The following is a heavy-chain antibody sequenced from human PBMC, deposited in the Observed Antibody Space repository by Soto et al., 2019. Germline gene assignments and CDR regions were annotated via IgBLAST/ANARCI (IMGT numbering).Heavy chain of an antibody. J-gene: IGHJ4*02. D-gene: IGHD6-19*01. CDR2: INHSGST. V-gene: IGHV4-34*01. CDR3: ADSTVAGLFDY. Sequence: QVQLQQWGAGLLKPSETLSLTCAVYGGSFSGYYWSWIRQPPGKGLEWIGEINHSGSTNYNPSLKSRVTISVDTSKNQFSLKLSSVTAAGTAVYYCADSTVAGLFDYWGQGTLVTVSS. CDR1: GGSFSGYY.